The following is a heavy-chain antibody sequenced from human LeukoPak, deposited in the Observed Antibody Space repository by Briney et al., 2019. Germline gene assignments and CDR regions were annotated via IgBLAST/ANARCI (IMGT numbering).Heavy chain of an antibody. J-gene: IGHJ4*02. CDR3: AREVVVVPAANYFDY. CDR1: GGTFSSYA. Sequence: GASVKVSCNASGGTFSSYAISWVRQASGQGLEWMGGIIPIFGTANYAQKFQGRVTITADESTSTAYMELSSLRSEDTAVYYCAREVVVVPAANYFDYWGQGTLVTVSS. CDR2: IIPIFGTA. V-gene: IGHV1-69*13. D-gene: IGHD2-2*01.